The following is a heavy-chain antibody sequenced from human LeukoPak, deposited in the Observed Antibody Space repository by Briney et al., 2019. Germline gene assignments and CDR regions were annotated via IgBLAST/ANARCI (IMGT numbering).Heavy chain of an antibody. CDR3: VKDWRDESNCGGDCLQY. D-gene: IGHD2-21*02. CDR2: ISVSGGGT. J-gene: IGHJ4*02. CDR1: GFTFSAYS. Sequence: GGSLRLSCVASGFTFSAYSLTWVRQAPGKGLDWVSSISVSGGGTYYADSVRGRFTISRDNSKNTLYLHMNSVRAEDTAVYYCVKDWRDESNCGGDCLQYWGQGTLVTVSP. V-gene: IGHV3-23*01.